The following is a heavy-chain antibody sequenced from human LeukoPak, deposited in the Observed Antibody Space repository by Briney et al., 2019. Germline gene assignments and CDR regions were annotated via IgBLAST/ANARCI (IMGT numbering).Heavy chain of an antibody. CDR1: GYSISSSNW. CDR3: ARRRGAARHGGFDY. CDR2: IYYSGST. D-gene: IGHD6-6*01. J-gene: IGHJ4*02. V-gene: IGHV4-28*01. Sequence: SETLSLTCAVSGYSISSSNWWGWILQPPGKGLEWIGYIYYSGSTYYNPSLKSRVTMSVDTSKNQFSLKLSSVTAVDTAVYYCARRRGAARHGGFDYWGQGTLVTVSS.